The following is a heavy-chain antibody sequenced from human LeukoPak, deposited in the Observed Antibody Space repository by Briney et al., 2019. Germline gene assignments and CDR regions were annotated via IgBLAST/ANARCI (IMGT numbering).Heavy chain of an antibody. D-gene: IGHD3-10*01. V-gene: IGHV1-2*06. CDR3: TRASNTLLLIDY. J-gene: IGHJ4*02. Sequence: ASVKVSCKASGYTFTDYYMHWERQAPGQGLEWMGRINPNSGGTKYEQKFQGRVTMTRDTSISTAYMELSRLRSDDTAVYYCTRASNTLLLIDYWGQGTLVTVSS. CDR2: INPNSGGT. CDR1: GYTFTDYY.